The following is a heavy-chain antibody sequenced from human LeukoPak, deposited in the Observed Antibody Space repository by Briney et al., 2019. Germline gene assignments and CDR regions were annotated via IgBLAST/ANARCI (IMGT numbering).Heavy chain of an antibody. Sequence: ASVKVSCKASGYTFTGYYMHWVRQAPGQGLEWMGWINPNSGGTNYAQKFQGRVTMTRDTSTSTAYMELSRLRSDDTAVYYCAREGSLLMVSVPPLDVWGKGTTVTASS. CDR1: GYTFTGYY. D-gene: IGHD2-8*01. V-gene: IGHV1-2*02. J-gene: IGHJ6*04. CDR2: INPNSGGT. CDR3: AREGSLLMVSVPPLDV.